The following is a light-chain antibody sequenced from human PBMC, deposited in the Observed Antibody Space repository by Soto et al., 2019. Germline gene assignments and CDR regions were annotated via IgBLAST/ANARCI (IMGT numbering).Light chain of an antibody. CDR1: QAINNY. CDR3: QRYNSAPRT. Sequence: DIQMTQSPSSLSASVGYRFTITCRASQAINNYVAWYQQRPGQVPNLLIYGASTLQSGVPIRFSGSGSGTDFTLTISSLQPEDVAVYYCQRYNSAPRTFGQGTTVDIK. J-gene: IGKJ1*01. CDR2: GAS. V-gene: IGKV1-27*01.